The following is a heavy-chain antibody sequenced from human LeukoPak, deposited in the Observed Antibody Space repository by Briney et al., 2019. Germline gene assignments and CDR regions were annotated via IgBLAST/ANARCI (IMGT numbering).Heavy chain of an antibody. V-gene: IGHV3-30*04. J-gene: IGHJ6*04. D-gene: IGHD3-10*01. CDR1: GFTFSSYA. CDR2: ISYDGSNK. Sequence: PGRSLRLSCAASGFTFSSYAMHWVRQAPGKGLEWVALISYDGSNKYYADSVKGRFTISRDNSKNTLYLQMNSLRAEDTAVYYCATDIISWFGEFDYGLDVWGKGTTVTVSP. CDR3: ATDIISWFGEFDYGLDV.